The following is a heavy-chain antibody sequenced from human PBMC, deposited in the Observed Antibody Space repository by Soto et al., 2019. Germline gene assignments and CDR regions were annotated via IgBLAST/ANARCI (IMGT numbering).Heavy chain of an antibody. CDR1: GGSISSSSYY. V-gene: IGHV4-39*07. CDR2: IYYSGST. D-gene: IGHD6-13*01. Sequence: PSETLSLTCTVSGGSISSSSYYWGWIRQPPGKGLEWIGSIYYSGSTNYNTSLKSRVTISVDTSKNQFSLKLSSVTAADTAVYYCARGGYVVAAAIFDYWGQGTLVTVSS. J-gene: IGHJ4*02. CDR3: ARGGYVVAAAIFDY.